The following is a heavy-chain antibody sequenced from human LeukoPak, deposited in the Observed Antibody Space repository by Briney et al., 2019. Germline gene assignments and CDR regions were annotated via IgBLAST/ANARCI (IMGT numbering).Heavy chain of an antibody. D-gene: IGHD4-11*01. CDR1: GYTFTSYA. CDR3: ARGGSRMTTFYIIDY. V-gene: IGHV1-3*04. Sequence: ASVKVSCTASGYTFTSYAIHWVRQAPGQRPEWMGWINTGNGNTKYSQKFQGRVTITRDTSANTAYMELSSLRFEDTAVYYCARGGSRMTTFYIIDYWGQGTLVTVSS. J-gene: IGHJ4*02. CDR2: INTGNGNT.